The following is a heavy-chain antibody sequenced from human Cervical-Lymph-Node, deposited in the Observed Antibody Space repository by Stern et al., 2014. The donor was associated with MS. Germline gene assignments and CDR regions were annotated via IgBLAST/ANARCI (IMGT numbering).Heavy chain of an antibody. D-gene: IGHD2-2*02. J-gene: IGHJ6*02. CDR1: GGTFSSHA. V-gene: IGHV1-69*01. Sequence: QVQLVQSGAEVKKPASSVKVSCQTSGGTFSSHAINWVRQAPGPGLEWMGGVIPIFGTVDYAQKFQGRLTITADESTNTAYMELSSLRSEDTAVYYCARDQIPYYYYGMDVWGQGTTVTVSS. CDR2: VIPIFGTV. CDR3: ARDQIPYYYYGMDV.